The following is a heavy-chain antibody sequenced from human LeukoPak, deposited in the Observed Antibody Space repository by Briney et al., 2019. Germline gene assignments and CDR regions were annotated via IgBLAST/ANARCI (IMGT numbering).Heavy chain of an antibody. J-gene: IGHJ4*02. CDR2: ISYDGSNK. CDR3: AKGAKGMSSSWYLLDY. V-gene: IGHV3-30*18. D-gene: IGHD6-13*01. CDR1: GFTFSSYG. Sequence: GGSLRLSCAASGFTFSSYGMHWVRQAPGKGLEWVAVISYDGSNKYYADSVKGRFTISRDNSKNTLYLQMNSLRAEDTAVYYCAKGAKGMSSSWYLLDYWGQGTLVTVSS.